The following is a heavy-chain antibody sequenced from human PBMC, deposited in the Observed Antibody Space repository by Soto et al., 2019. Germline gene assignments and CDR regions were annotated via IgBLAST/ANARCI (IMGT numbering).Heavy chain of an antibody. V-gene: IGHV3-74*01. J-gene: IGHJ4*02. Sequence: GGSLRLSCAASGFTFSSYWMHWVRQTAGKGLVWVSQINSDGSATRYADSVKGRFTISRDNAKNTVYLQMNSLRAEDTAVYYCATLNSFGSDYWGQGTLVTVSS. D-gene: IGHD5-18*01. CDR1: GFTFSSYW. CDR2: INSDGSAT. CDR3: ATLNSFGSDY.